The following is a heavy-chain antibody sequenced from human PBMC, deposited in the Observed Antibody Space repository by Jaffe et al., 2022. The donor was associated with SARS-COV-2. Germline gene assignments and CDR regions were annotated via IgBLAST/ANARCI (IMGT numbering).Heavy chain of an antibody. J-gene: IGHJ4*02. CDR3: ARDFFDYDNSGYYSSGFDS. D-gene: IGHD3-22*01. CDR2: IYHSGLT. V-gene: IGHV4-30-4*01. CDR1: GASVSSRDYH. Sequence: QVQLQESGPGLVKPSQTLSLTCTVSGASVSSRDYHWSWIRQPPGRGLEWIGYIYHSGLTYYNPSLKSRVGLSIDTSKNQFSLSLSSVTAADTAVYYCARDFFDYDNSGYYSSGFDSWGQGTLVTVSS.